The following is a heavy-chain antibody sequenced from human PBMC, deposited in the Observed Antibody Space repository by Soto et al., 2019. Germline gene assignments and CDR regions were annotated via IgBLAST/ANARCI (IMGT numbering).Heavy chain of an antibody. D-gene: IGHD1-7*01. CDR1: GFSFSSDS. V-gene: IGHV3-21*01. CDR3: ARDPPTGTTLDWADS. J-gene: IGHJ4*02. Sequence: EVQLVESGGGLVKPGGSLRLSCAASGFSFSSDSMGWVCQAPGKGLEWVSSISSSGSFKNYADSVKGRFTISRDNAKNSLYLQMSGLKDEDTAVYYCARDPPTGTTLDWADSWGQGTLVTVSS. CDR2: ISSSGSFK.